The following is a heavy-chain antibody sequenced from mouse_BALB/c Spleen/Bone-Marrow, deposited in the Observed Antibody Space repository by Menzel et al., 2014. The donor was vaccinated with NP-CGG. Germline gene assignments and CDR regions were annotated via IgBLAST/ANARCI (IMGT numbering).Heavy chain of an antibody. Sequence: EVKLMESGTVLARPGASVKISCKASGYTFTRYWMHWVKQGPGQGLEWIGAIYPGNGDTTYNQHFKDKAKLTAVTSTNTAYMEVGSLTNEDSAVYYCTNYFGSSDAMDYWGQGTSVTVSS. CDR3: TNYFGSSDAMDY. V-gene: IGHV1-5*01. J-gene: IGHJ4*01. D-gene: IGHD1-1*01. CDR2: IYPGNGDT. CDR1: GYTFTRYW.